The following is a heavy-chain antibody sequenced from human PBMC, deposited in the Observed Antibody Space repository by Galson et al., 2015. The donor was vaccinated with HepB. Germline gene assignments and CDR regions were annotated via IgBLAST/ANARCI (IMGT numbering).Heavy chain of an antibody. CDR3: ARDSIVVVPAAADPYYFDY. J-gene: IGHJ4*02. Sequence: SLRLSCAASGFTFTSYAMSWVRQAPGKGLEWVSSISSSSSYIYYADSVKGRFTISRDNAKNSLYLQMNSLRAEDTAVYYCARDSIVVVPAAADPYYFDYWGQGTLVTVSS. V-gene: IGHV3-21*01. D-gene: IGHD2-2*01. CDR2: ISSSSSYI. CDR1: GFTFTSYA.